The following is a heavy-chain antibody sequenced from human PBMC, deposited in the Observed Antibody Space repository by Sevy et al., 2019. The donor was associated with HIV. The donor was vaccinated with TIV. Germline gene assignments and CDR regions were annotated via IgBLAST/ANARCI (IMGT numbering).Heavy chain of an antibody. D-gene: IGHD1-26*01. J-gene: IGHJ6*02. V-gene: IGHV4-59*01. CDR3: ARDNRRATKYFGMDV. CDR1: GGSISSYY. Sequence: SETLSLTCTVSGGSISSYYWSWIRQPPGKGLEWIGYIYYSGSTNYNPSLKSRVTISVDTSKNQFSLKLSSVTAADTAGYYCARDNRRATKYFGMDVWGQGTTVTVSS. CDR2: IYYSGST.